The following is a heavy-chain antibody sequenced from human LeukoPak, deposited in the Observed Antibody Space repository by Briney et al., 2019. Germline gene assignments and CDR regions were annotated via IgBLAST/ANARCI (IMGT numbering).Heavy chain of an antibody. CDR2: IGSSSSSI. J-gene: IGHJ3*02. CDR1: GFTVSSYS. Sequence: GGSLRLSCAASGFTVSSYSMNWVRQAPGKGLEWVSCIGSSSSSIYYIDSVKGRFTIYRDNAENSLYLQMNSLRAEDTAVYYCAREAGEAFDIWGQGTMVTVPS. V-gene: IGHV3-21*01. D-gene: IGHD3-16*01. CDR3: AREAGEAFDI.